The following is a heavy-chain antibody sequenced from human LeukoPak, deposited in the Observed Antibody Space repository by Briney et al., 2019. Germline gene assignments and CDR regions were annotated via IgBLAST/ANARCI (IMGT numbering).Heavy chain of an antibody. CDR1: GGSMNTYF. CDR3: ARVAWSGSYVNYSYMDV. V-gene: IGHV4-59*01. J-gene: IGHJ6*03. CDR2: VYHTGST. D-gene: IGHD3-16*01. Sequence: PSETLSLTCTVSGGSMNTYFWGWIRQPPGKGLEWMGYVYHTGSTTYKPSLKSRITISVDTSKNQFSLKLTSVTAADTAVYYCARVAWSGSYVNYSYMDVWGKGTTVTVSS.